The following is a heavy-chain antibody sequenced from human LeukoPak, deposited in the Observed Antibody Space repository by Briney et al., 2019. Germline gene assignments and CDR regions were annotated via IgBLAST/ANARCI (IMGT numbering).Heavy chain of an antibody. D-gene: IGHD3-3*01. V-gene: IGHV3-23*01. Sequence: GGSLRLSCAASGFTFSSYSMSWVRQAPGKGLEWVSAISGSGGSTYYADSVKGRFTISRDNSKNTLYLQMNSLRAEDTAVYYCAKIVNYNYDFWSGYYAGAYYDYYMDVWGKGTTVTVSS. CDR2: ISGSGGST. CDR1: GFTFSSYS. J-gene: IGHJ6*03. CDR3: AKIVNYNYDFWSGYYAGAYYDYYMDV.